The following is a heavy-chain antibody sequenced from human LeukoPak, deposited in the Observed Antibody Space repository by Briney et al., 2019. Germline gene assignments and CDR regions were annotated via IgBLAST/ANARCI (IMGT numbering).Heavy chain of an antibody. V-gene: IGHV3-53*01. CDR2: IYSDGST. D-gene: IGHD2-15*01. CDR3: ARGTPDN. CDR1: GFSVSTSY. J-gene: IGHJ4*02. Sequence: PGGSLRLSCAASGFSVSTSYINWVRQAPGKGLEWVSVIYSDGSTKYADSVKARFTISRDNSKNTVYLQMKSLRVEDTAVYYCARGTPDNWGQGTLVTVSS.